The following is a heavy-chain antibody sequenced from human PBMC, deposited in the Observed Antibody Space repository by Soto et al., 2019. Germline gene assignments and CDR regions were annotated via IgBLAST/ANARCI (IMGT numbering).Heavy chain of an antibody. J-gene: IGHJ6*03. CDR3: ATMVRGVYYMDV. CDR1: GYTLTELS. V-gene: IGHV1-24*01. Sequence: ASVKVSCKVSGYTLTELSMHWVRQAPGKGLDWMGGFDPEDGETIYAQKFQGRVTMTEDTSTDTAYMELSSLRSEGTAVYYCATMVRGVYYMDVWGKGTTVTVSS. CDR2: FDPEDGET. D-gene: IGHD3-10*01.